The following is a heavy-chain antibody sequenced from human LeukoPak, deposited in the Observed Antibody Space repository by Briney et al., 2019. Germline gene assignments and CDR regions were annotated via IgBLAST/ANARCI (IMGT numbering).Heavy chain of an antibody. Sequence: GGSLRLSCAASGFTFSSYAMSWVRQAPGKGLEWISVISGSGDYTYYADSAKGRFTISRDNPKNTLYMQMNSLRAEDTAVYYCAKEGIAAAGTSYSRFDYWGQGTLVIVSS. CDR3: AKEGIAAAGTSYSRFDY. CDR1: GFTFSSYA. CDR2: ISGSGDYT. D-gene: IGHD6-13*01. V-gene: IGHV3-23*01. J-gene: IGHJ4*02.